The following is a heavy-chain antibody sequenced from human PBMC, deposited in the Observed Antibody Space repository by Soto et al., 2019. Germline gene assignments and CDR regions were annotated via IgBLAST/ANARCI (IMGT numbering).Heavy chain of an antibody. CDR3: ARAVAVAADFDY. CDR2: INAGNGNT. V-gene: IGHV1-3*05. CDR1: GYTFTGYA. Sequence: QVQLVQSGAEEKKPGASVKVSCKASGYTFTGYAMHWVRQAPGQRLEWMGWINAGNGNTKYSQKFKGRVTINRDTSASTAYMELSSLRSEDTAVYYCARAVAVAADFDYWGQGTLGTVSS. J-gene: IGHJ4*02. D-gene: IGHD6-19*01.